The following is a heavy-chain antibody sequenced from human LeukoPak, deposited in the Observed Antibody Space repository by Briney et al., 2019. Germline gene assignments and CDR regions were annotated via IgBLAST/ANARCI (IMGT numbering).Heavy chain of an antibody. CDR2: ISSSSSYI. J-gene: IGHJ4*02. CDR3: ASPPDYYGSGSYLMYQDY. D-gene: IGHD3-10*01. Sequence: PGGSLRLSCAASGFTFSSYSMNWARQAPGKGLEWVSSISSSSSYIYYADSVKGRFTISRDNARNSLYLQMNSLRAEDTAVYYCASPPDYYGSGSYLMYQDYWGQGTLVTVSS. CDR1: GFTFSSYS. V-gene: IGHV3-21*01.